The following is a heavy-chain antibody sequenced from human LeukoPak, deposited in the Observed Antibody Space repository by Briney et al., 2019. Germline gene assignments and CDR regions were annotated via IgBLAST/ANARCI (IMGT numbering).Heavy chain of an antibody. D-gene: IGHD5-18*01. CDR1: GFTFSNYW. V-gene: IGHV3-74*01. Sequence: PGGSLRLSCAASGFTFSNYWMHWVRQAPGKGLVWVSRINSDGSSTSYADSVKGRFTISRDNAKNSLYLQMNSLRAEDTAVYYCARLSDTAMVTVYYYMDVWGKGTTVTVSS. CDR2: INSDGSST. J-gene: IGHJ6*03. CDR3: ARLSDTAMVTVYYYMDV.